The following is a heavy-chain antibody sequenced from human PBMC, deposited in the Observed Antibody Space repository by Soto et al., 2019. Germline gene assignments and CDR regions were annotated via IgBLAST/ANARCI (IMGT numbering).Heavy chain of an antibody. Sequence: QVQLQESGPGLVKPSGTLSLTCAVSGGSISSSNWWSWVRQPPGKGLEWIGEIYHSGSTNYNPSRKSRVTRPVEKSKNQFSLQLGSVTAADTAVYYCARPSWFGELLPGGMDVWGQGTTGTVSS. D-gene: IGHD3-10*01. CDR2: IYHSGST. CDR3: ARPSWFGELLPGGMDV. J-gene: IGHJ6*02. V-gene: IGHV4-4*02. CDR1: GGSISSSNW.